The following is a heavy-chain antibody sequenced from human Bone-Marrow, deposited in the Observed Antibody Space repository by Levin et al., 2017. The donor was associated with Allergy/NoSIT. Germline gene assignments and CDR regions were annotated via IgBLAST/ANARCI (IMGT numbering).Heavy chain of an antibody. Sequence: GALKISCAASGFTFSNYWMTWVRQAPGKGLEWVANINEDGSAKYYVDSVKGRFTISRDNAKSALFLHMNSLRAEDTAVYYCAYGGYFYNYWGQGTLVTVSS. CDR3: AYGGYFYNY. V-gene: IGHV3-7*01. J-gene: IGHJ4*02. CDR1: GFTFSNYW. CDR2: INEDGSAK. D-gene: IGHD2-15*01.